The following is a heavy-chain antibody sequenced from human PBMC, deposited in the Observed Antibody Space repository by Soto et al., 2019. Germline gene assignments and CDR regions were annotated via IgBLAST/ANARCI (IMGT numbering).Heavy chain of an antibody. CDR1: GGSISSYY. D-gene: IGHD3-3*01. CDR3: ARGHYDFLSGHRGYYYYGMDV. Sequence: SETLSLTCTVSGGSISSYYWSWIRQPPGKGLEWIGYIYYSGSTNYNPSLKSRVTISVDTSKNQFSLKLSSVTAADTAVYYCARGHYDFLSGHRGYYYYGMDVWGQGTTVTVSS. V-gene: IGHV4-59*01. J-gene: IGHJ6*02. CDR2: IYYSGST.